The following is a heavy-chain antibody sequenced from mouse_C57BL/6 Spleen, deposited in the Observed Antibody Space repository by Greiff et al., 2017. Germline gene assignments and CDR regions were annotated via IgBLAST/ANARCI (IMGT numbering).Heavy chain of an antibody. CDR1: GYTFTSYW. D-gene: IGHD1-1*01. Sequence: VQLQQPGAELVMPGASVKLSCKASGYTFTSYWMHWVKQRPGQGLEWIGEIDPSDSYTNYNQKFKGKSTLTVDKSSSTAYMQLSSLTSEDSAVYYCASVVANPLYYFDDWGQGTTLTVSS. CDR2: IDPSDSYT. V-gene: IGHV1-69*01. J-gene: IGHJ2*01. CDR3: ASVVANPLYYFDD.